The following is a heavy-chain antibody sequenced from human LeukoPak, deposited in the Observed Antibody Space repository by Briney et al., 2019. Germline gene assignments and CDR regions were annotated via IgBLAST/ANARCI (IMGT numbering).Heavy chain of an antibody. V-gene: IGHV3-66*01. CDR2: IYKGGSI. D-gene: IGHD1-26*01. CDR1: GFTVSSNY. J-gene: IGHJ4*02. CDR3: AREGISGRVYYFDY. Sequence: PGGSLRLSCAASGFTVSSNYMTWVRQVPGKGLEWVSVIYKGGSIYYADSVKGRFTISRDNSENTLYLQMNSLRAEDTAVYYCAREGISGRVYYFDYWGQGTLITVSS.